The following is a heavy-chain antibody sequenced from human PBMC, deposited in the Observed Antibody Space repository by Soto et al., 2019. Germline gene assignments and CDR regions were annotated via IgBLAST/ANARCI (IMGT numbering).Heavy chain of an antibody. D-gene: IGHD1-20*01. Sequence: GESLKISCKGSGYSFTNYWIGWVRQMPGKGLEWMGIIYPGDSDTRYSPSFQGQVTISADKSISTAYLQWRSLKASDSAMYYCARSRITGSTWTFDYWGQETLVTSPQ. V-gene: IGHV5-51*01. CDR1: GYSFTNYW. CDR3: ARSRITGSTWTFDY. J-gene: IGHJ4*02. CDR2: IYPGDSDT.